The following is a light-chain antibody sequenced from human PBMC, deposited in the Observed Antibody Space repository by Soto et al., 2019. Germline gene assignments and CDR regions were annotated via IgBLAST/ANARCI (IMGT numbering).Light chain of an antibody. V-gene: IGKV3-20*01. CDR1: QSVNNNY. CDR3: QQLGSLPYT. CDR2: GAS. J-gene: IGKJ2*01. Sequence: EIVLTQSPGTLSLSPGERATLSCRASQSVNNNYLAWYQQKPGQAPRLLINGASSRATGIPDRFSGSGSGTDFTLSISRVEPEDFAVYHCQQLGSLPYTFGQGTKVEIK.